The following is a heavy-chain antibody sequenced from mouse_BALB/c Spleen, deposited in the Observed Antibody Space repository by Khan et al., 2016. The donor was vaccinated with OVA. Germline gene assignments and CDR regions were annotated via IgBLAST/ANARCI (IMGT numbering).Heavy chain of an antibody. CDR1: GYTFTNYG. CDR2: INTYTGEP. CDR3: ARVGNYWYVDV. V-gene: IGHV9-3-1*01. Sequence: QIQLVQSGPELKKPGETVKISCKASGYTFTNYGMTWVKQAPGKGLKWMGWINTYTGEPTYADDFKGRFAFSLETSATTASLQINNLKNEDTATYFGARVGNYWYVDVWGAGTTVTVSS. D-gene: IGHD2-1*01. J-gene: IGHJ1*01.